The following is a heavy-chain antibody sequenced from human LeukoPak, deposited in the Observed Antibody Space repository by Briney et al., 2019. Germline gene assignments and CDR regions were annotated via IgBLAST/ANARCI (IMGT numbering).Heavy chain of an antibody. Sequence: GGSLRLSCAASGFTFSDYYMSWIRQALGKGLEWVSYISSRSSHTNYADSVKGRFTISRDNAKNSLYPQMNSLRAEDTAVYYCARFSSGWYYFDYWGQGTLVTVSS. CDR3: ARFSSGWYYFDY. D-gene: IGHD6-19*01. CDR2: ISSRSSHT. CDR1: GFTFSDYY. V-gene: IGHV3-11*03. J-gene: IGHJ4*02.